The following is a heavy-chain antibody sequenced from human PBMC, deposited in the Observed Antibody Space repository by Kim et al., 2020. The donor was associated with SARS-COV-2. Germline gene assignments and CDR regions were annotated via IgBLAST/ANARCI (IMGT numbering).Heavy chain of an antibody. CDR2: ISGSGGST. Sequence: GGSLRLSCAASGFTFSSSAMSWVRQAPGKGLEWVSAISGSGGSTYYADSVKGRFTISRDNSKNTLYLQMNRLRAEDTAVYYCAKGGGRRSSPVIYYYGMDVWCQGATVTVSS. D-gene: IGHD2-21*01. CDR1: GFTFSSSA. V-gene: IGHV3-23*01. CDR3: AKGGGRRSSPVIYYYGMDV. J-gene: IGHJ6*02.